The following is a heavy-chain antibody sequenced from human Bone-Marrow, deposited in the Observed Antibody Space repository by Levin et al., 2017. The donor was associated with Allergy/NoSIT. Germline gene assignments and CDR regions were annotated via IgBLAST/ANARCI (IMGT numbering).Heavy chain of an antibody. D-gene: IGHD6-19*01. CDR2: ITSSSNGI. V-gene: IGHV3-48*04. CDR3: ARDSGAWSRDF. Sequence: GESLKISCVASGFDISYYSMSWVRQAPGKGLEWVSTITSSSNGIIYADSMRGRFTISRDNAKNSFYLQMNSLRAEDTAVYYCARDSGAWSRDFWGQETLVTVSS. CDR1: GFDISYYS. J-gene: IGHJ4*02.